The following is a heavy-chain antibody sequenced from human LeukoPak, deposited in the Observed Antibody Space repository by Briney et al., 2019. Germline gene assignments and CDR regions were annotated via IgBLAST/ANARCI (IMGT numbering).Heavy chain of an antibody. Sequence: GRSLRLSCAASGFTFSSYSMNWVRQAPGKGLEWVSSISSSSSYIYYADSVKGRFTISRDNAKNSLYLQMNSLRAEDTAVYYCARYTPGIAAAGKAGFDYWGQGTLVTVSS. D-gene: IGHD6-13*01. CDR1: GFTFSSYS. J-gene: IGHJ4*02. CDR2: ISSSSSYI. V-gene: IGHV3-21*01. CDR3: ARYTPGIAAAGKAGFDY.